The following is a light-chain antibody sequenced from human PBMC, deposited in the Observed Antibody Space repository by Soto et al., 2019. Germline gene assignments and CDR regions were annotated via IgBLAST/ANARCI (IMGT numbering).Light chain of an antibody. CDR2: EVS. Sequence: QSALKRSASVYGSPEQSNSISCIGTSSDVGGYDYVSWYQQHPGKAPKLMIYEVSNRPSGVSNRFSGSKYANQASLTISGLQTEHEADYYCSSYTCSSSLEVFGTRTKVTV. CDR3: SSYTCSSSLEV. V-gene: IGLV2-14*01. J-gene: IGLJ1*01. CDR1: SSDVGGYDY.